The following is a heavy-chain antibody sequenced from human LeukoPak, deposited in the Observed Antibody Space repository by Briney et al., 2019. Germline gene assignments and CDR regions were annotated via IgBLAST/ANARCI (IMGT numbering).Heavy chain of an antibody. J-gene: IGHJ4*02. CDR3: AMIKEG. CDR1: GFTFSNNW. V-gene: IGHV3-74*01. D-gene: IGHD3-22*01. Sequence: GGSLRLSCAASGFTFSNNWMHWVRQAPGKGLVWVSRINSDGRTTTYADSVKGRFTISRDNAKNTLYLQMNSLRAEDTAVFYCAMIKEGWGQGTLVTVSS. CDR2: INSDGRTT.